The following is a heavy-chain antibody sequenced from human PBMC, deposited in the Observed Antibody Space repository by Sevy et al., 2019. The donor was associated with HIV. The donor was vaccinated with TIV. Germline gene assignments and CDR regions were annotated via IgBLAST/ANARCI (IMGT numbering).Heavy chain of an antibody. V-gene: IGHV3-21*01. D-gene: IGHD3-10*01. CDR1: GFTFSSYS. Sequence: GGSLRLSCAASGFTFSSYSMNWVRQAPGKGLEWVSSISSSSSYIYYADSVKGRFTISRDNAKNSLYLQMNSLRAEDTAVYYCARAEGVTMVRGGLSWVMDVWGKGTTVTVSS. CDR2: ISSSSSYI. J-gene: IGHJ6*03. CDR3: ARAEGVTMVRGGLSWVMDV.